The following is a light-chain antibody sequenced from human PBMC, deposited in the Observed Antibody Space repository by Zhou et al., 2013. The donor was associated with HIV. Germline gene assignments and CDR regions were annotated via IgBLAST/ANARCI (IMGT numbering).Light chain of an antibody. CDR2: DAS. J-gene: IGKJ2*01. Sequence: NVLTQSPGTLSLSPGERATLSCRASQSVSSSYLAWFQQKPGQAPRLLIYDASSRATGIPDRFSGSGSGTDFTLTISGLEPEDFAVYYCQQYGGSPYTFGQGTKLEIK. CDR1: QSVSSSY. V-gene: IGKV3-20*01. CDR3: QQYGGSPYT.